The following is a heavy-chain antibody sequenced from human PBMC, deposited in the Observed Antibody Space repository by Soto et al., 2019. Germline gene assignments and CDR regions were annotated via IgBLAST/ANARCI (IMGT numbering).Heavy chain of an antibody. CDR3: ARHRARNWFDP. D-gene: IGHD6-6*01. V-gene: IGHV4-39*01. J-gene: IGHJ5*02. CDR1: GFSLSSSSYC. CDR2: IYYSGST. Sequence: SETLSLTCIVSGFSLSSSSYCWGWLRPPPGKGLEWIGSIYYSGSTYYNPSLKSRVTISVDTSKNQFSLKLSSVTAADTAVFYCARHRARNWFDPWGQGTLVTVSS.